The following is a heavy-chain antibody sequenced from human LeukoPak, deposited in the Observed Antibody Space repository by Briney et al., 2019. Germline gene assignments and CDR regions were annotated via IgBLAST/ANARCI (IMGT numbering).Heavy chain of an antibody. CDR1: GDSVSSNSAA. CDR2: TYYRSKWYN. J-gene: IGHJ6*03. Sequence: PSQTLSLTCAISGDSVSSNSAAWHWIRQSPSRGLEWLGRTYYRSKWYNDYAVSVKSRITINPDTSKNQFSLQLNSVTPEDTAVYYCARQRYSYGYVLRPYYYYYYMDVWGKGTTVTVSS. CDR3: ARQRYSYGYVLRPYYYYYYMDV. V-gene: IGHV6-1*01. D-gene: IGHD5-18*01.